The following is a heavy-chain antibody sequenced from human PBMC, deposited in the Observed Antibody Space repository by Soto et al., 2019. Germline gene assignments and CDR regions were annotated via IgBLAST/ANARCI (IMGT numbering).Heavy chain of an antibody. J-gene: IGHJ4*02. CDR2: ISSSSSYT. Sequence: PGGSLRLSCAASGFTFSDYYMSWIRQAPGKGLERVSYISSSSSYTNYADSVKGRFTISRDNAKNSLYLQMNSLRAEDTAVYYCARDVSGVAVAGTFAIWGQGTLVTVSS. D-gene: IGHD6-19*01. V-gene: IGHV3-11*06. CDR1: GFTFSDYY. CDR3: ARDVSGVAVAGTFAI.